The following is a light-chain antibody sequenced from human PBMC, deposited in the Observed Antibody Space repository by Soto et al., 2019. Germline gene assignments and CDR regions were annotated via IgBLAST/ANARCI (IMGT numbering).Light chain of an antibody. CDR3: QQFQSSLRT. Sequence: EIVLTQSPGTLSMSPGERATLSCRASKSVSSSYLAWYQQKPGQAPRLLIYGASSRATGIPDRISGSGSGTDFTLTISGVEPEDLAMYYCQQFQSSLRTFVQGTKV. V-gene: IGKV3-20*01. CDR2: GAS. J-gene: IGKJ1*01. CDR1: KSVSSSY.